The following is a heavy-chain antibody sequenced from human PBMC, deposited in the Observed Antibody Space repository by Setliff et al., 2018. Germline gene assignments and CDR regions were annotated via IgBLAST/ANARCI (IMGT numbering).Heavy chain of an antibody. J-gene: IGHJ4*02. Sequence: GASVKVSCKVSGYTLTELSMHWVRQAPGKGLEWMGGFDPDDGETIYAQKFQGRVTMAEDTSTDTAYMVLSSLRSEDTAVYYCATGGYSGYDYVYWVQGTLVTVSS. CDR2: FDPDDGET. V-gene: IGHV1-24*01. CDR1: GYTLTELS. CDR3: ATGGYSGYDYVY. D-gene: IGHD5-12*01.